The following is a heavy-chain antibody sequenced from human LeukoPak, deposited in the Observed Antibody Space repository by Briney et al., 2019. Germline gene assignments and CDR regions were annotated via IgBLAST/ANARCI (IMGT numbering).Heavy chain of an antibody. CDR2: IYYSGST. Sequence: SETLSLTCTVSGGSISSYYWSWIRQPPGKGLEWIGYIYYSGSTNYNPSLKSRVTISVDTSTSQFSLKLSSVTAADTAVYYCARDLGTGGMSHPYYFDYWGQGTLVTVSS. D-gene: IGHD2-15*01. CDR3: ARDLGTGGMSHPYYFDY. CDR1: GGSISSYY. V-gene: IGHV4-59*01. J-gene: IGHJ4*02.